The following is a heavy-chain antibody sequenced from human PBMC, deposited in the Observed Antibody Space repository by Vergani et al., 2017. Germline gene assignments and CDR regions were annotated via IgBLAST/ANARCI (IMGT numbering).Heavy chain of an antibody. J-gene: IGHJ6*02. Sequence: EVQLVESGGGLVQPGGSLRLSCEASGFRFSDYYMTWIRQAPGKGLEWVSGISWNSDNLGYADSVKGRFIISRDNAKNSLYLLMNSLRAEDTAFYFCAKGGGAAGTPFYYSYGMDVWGQGTTVTVSS. CDR2: ISWNSDNL. CDR3: AKGGGAAGTPFYYSYGMDV. CDR1: GFRFSDYY. V-gene: IGHV3-9*01. D-gene: IGHD6-13*01.